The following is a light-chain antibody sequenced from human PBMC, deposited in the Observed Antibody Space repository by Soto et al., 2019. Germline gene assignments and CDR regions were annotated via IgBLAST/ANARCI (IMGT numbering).Light chain of an antibody. CDR2: DAS. CDR1: QSIDNY. V-gene: IGKV3-11*01. J-gene: IGKJ4*01. Sequence: EIVLTQSPATLSLSPGERATLSCRASQSIDNYLGWYQQKPGQAPRLPISDASNRATGIPARFSGSGSGTDFSLTISSLEPEDFAVYYCQQRSRWPLTFGGGTKVDIK. CDR3: QQRSRWPLT.